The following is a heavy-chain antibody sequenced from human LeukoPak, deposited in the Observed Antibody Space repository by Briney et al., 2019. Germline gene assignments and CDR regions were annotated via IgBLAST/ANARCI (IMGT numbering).Heavy chain of an antibody. CDR2: IKQDGSKK. D-gene: IGHD6-19*01. V-gene: IGHV3-7*03. Sequence: PGGSLRLSCAASGFTFSSYWMSWVRQAPGKGLEWVGNIKQDGSKKFYVDSVKDRFTIFRDNAKESLYLQMNSLRAEDTGVYYCARVGQWMVFDYWGQGTLVTVSS. CDR3: ARVGQWMVFDY. J-gene: IGHJ4*02. CDR1: GFTFSSYW.